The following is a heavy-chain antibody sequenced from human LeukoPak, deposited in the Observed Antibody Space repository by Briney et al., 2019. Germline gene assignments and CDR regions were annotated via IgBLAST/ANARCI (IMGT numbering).Heavy chain of an antibody. Sequence: PGASLRLSCAASGFTFSNYAMSWVRQAPGKGLEWGSPILGSGGSTYYADSVKGRFTVSRDNSKSTLYLQMNSLRAEDTALYYCAKWGDYDVLTGYYVPDYWGQGTLVTVSS. CDR3: AKWGDYDVLTGYYVPDY. D-gene: IGHD3-9*01. V-gene: IGHV3-23*01. J-gene: IGHJ4*02. CDR2: ILGSGGST. CDR1: GFTFSNYA.